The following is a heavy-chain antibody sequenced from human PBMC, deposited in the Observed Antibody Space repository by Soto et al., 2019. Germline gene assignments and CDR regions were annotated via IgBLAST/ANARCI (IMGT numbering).Heavy chain of an antibody. J-gene: IGHJ6*02. Sequence: QVQLQQWGAGLSKPSETLSLTCAVYGGSFSGYYWSWIRQPPGKGLEWIGEINHSGSTNYNPSLKSLVNISVDTSKNQFSLKLSSVTAADTAVYYCARGPGITIFGVGSPLYGMDVWGQGTTVTVSS. CDR1: GGSFSGYY. D-gene: IGHD3-3*01. CDR3: ARGPGITIFGVGSPLYGMDV. V-gene: IGHV4-34*01. CDR2: INHSGST.